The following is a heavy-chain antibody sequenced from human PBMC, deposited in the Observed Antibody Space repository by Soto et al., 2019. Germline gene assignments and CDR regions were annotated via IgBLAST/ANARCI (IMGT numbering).Heavy chain of an antibody. CDR1: GDSVRNGGYY. D-gene: IGHD2-15*01. V-gene: IGHV4-31*03. Sequence: QVQLQESGPGLVKPSQTLSLTCTVSGDSVRNGGYYWNWIRQYPGKGLEWIGYIYYTGSTSYNPSLESRLTISADTSKNQFSLRLRSVTAADTAVYYCAREVAATPYFECWGQGALVTISS. CDR3: AREVAATPYFEC. J-gene: IGHJ4*02. CDR2: IYYTGST.